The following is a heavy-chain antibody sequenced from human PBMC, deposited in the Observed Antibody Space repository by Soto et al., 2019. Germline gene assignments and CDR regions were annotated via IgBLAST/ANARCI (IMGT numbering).Heavy chain of an antibody. Sequence: GESLKISCKGSGYSFTSYWIGRVRQMPGKGLEWMGIIYPGDSDTRYSPSFQGQVTISADKSISTAYLQWSSLKASDTAMYYCARGWGDGDYDYYYGMDVWGQGTTVTVSS. V-gene: IGHV5-51*01. J-gene: IGHJ6*02. CDR1: GYSFTSYW. CDR3: ARGWGDGDYDYYYGMDV. D-gene: IGHD4-17*01. CDR2: IYPGDSDT.